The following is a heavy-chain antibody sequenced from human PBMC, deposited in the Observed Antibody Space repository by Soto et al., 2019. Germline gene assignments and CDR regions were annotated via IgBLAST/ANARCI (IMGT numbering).Heavy chain of an antibody. V-gene: IGHV3-21*01. CDR3: ARGPGRGYANEGDYCLDY. CDR2: ISVSSTYI. D-gene: IGHD2-2*01. J-gene: IGHJ4*01. CDR1: GFTFSSHT. Sequence: EVQLVESGGGLVKPGESMRLSCAASGFTFSSHTMNWVRQAPGKGLEWVSSISVSSTYIYYADSVKGRFTISRDNAKNSAYLQMNSLRAEDTAVYYWARGPGRGYANEGDYCLDYWGHGPLVAVSS.